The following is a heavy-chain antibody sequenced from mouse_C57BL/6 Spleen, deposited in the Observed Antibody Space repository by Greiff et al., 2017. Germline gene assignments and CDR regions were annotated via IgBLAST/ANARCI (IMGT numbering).Heavy chain of an antibody. V-gene: IGHV1-15*01. Sequence: VQLVESGAELVRPGASVTLSCKASGYTFTDYEMHWVKQTPVHGLEWIGAIDPETGGTAYNQKFKGKAILTADKSSSTAYMELRSLTSEDSAVYYCNYYLDYWGQGTTLTVSS. CDR2: IDPETGGT. CDR1: GYTFTDYE. J-gene: IGHJ2*01. CDR3: NYYLDY.